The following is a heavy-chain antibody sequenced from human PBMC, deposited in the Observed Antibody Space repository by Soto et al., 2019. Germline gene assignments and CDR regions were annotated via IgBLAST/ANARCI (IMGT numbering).Heavy chain of an antibody. CDR1: SGSISSSNW. CDR2: VYHSVST. V-gene: IGHV4-4*02. D-gene: IGHD3-10*01. J-gene: IGHJ6*03. Sequence: QVQLQESGPGLVKPSGTLSLTCAVSSGSISSSNWWRGVRQTPGKGLEWIGEVYHSVSTKYNPSLKCRVSIAVDKPKNQFSLKLSSVTAPDTAVYYCARVSRPLWFGQFTGDDYDYMDVWGKGTTVTVSS. CDR3: ARVSRPLWFGQFTGDDYDYMDV.